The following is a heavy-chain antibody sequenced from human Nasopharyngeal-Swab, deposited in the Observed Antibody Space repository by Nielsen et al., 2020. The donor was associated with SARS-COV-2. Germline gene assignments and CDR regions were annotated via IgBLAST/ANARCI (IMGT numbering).Heavy chain of an antibody. D-gene: IGHD1-14*01. V-gene: IGHV3-74*01. CDR1: GFTLSRYW. CDR2: IDVDGRRT. Sequence: GGSLRLSCAASGFTLSRYWMHCVRLPPGKGLEWVSQIDVDGRRTTYADSVKGRFTISRDNAKNTLYLQMNSLRAEDTAVYYCVRGGLGTGLENWGQGTLVTVSS. J-gene: IGHJ4*02. CDR3: VRGGLGTGLEN.